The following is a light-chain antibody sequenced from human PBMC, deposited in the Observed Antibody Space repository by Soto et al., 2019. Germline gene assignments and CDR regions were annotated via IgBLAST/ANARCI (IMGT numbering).Light chain of an antibody. CDR2: GAT. Sequence: ETVRTQSPATLSVSPGERATLSCRAGQSISNNLAWYQQNPGQAPRLLIYGATTRATGIPSRFSGSGSGTEFTLTISSLQSEDFAVYYCQQYNNWPLTLGGGTKVEIK. CDR1: QSISNN. V-gene: IGKV3-15*01. CDR3: QQYNNWPLT. J-gene: IGKJ4*01.